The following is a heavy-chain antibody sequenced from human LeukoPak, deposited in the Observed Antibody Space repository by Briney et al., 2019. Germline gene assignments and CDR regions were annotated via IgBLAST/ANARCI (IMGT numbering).Heavy chain of an antibody. J-gene: IGHJ4*02. CDR1: GGSISSGDYY. CDR3: ARGGVATIENDY. CDR2: IYYSGST. Sequence: SQTLSLTCTVSGGSISSGDYYWSWIRQPPGKGLEWIGYIYYSGSTYYNPSLKSRVTISVDTSKNQFSLKLSSVTAADTAVYYCARGGVATIENDYWGQGTLVTVSS. V-gene: IGHV4-30-4*01. D-gene: IGHD5-12*01.